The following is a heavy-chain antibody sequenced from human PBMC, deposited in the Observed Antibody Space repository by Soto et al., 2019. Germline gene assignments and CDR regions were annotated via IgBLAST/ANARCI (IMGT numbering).Heavy chain of an antibody. CDR1: GLIFDDYG. Sequence: SGGSLRLSCTASGLIFDDYGMNWVRQTLDKGLEWVSFINWSGEQTRYGDSMKGRFTVSRDNSSNSLYLQVDSLRVEDTAFYYCAQKGRGGGYADEDWRQGALVTVSS. D-gene: IGHD3-16*01. V-gene: IGHV3-20*04. CDR3: AQKGRGGGYADED. J-gene: IGHJ4*02. CDR2: INWSGEQT.